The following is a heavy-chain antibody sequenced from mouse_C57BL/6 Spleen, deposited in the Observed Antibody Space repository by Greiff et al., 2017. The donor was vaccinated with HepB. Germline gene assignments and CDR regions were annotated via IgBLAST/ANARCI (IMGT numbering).Heavy chain of an antibody. CDR1: GFSLTSYG. Sequence: VMLVESGPGLVQPSQSLSITCTVSGFSLTSYGVHWVRQSPGKGLEWLGVIWRGGSTDYNAAFMSRLSITKDNAKSQVFFKMNSLQADDTAIYYCAKNWGRLWYFDVWGTGTTVTVSS. CDR2: IWRGGST. J-gene: IGHJ1*03. V-gene: IGHV2-5*01. CDR3: AKNWGRLWYFDV.